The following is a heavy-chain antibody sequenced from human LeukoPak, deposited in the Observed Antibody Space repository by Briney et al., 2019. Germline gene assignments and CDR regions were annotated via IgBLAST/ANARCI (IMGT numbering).Heavy chain of an antibody. CDR2: IYPGDSDT. Sequence: GESLKISCKGSGYSFTSYWIGWVRQKPGKGLEWMGIIYPGDSDTKYSPSFEGQVTISADKSISTAYLQWTTLKASDTAMYYCARTEVGSNVPFDSWGQGTLVTVSS. D-gene: IGHD1-26*01. V-gene: IGHV5-51*01. CDR1: GYSFTSYW. J-gene: IGHJ4*02. CDR3: ARTEVGSNVPFDS.